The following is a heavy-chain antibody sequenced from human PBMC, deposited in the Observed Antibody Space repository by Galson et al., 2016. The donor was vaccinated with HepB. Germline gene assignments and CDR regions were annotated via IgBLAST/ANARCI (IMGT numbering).Heavy chain of an antibody. CDR3: ARVRVAATTGYLDL. J-gene: IGHJ5*02. V-gene: IGHV3-33*01. Sequence: SLRLSCEASGFTFSSYAMHWVRQAPGKGLEWVAVIWYDGSEKYYTDSVKGRFTISSDNSRNTVYLQMNSLRGEDTAVYYCARVRVAATTGYLDLWGQGTLVTVSS. D-gene: IGHD1-26*01. CDR2: IWYDGSEK. CDR1: GFTFSSYA.